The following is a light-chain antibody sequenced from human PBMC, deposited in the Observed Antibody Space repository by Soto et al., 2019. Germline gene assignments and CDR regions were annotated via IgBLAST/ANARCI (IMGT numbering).Light chain of an antibody. CDR2: AAS. V-gene: IGKV1-9*01. CDR3: KQLNSYHRT. CDR1: QGISSY. Sequence: DIQLTQSPSSLSASVGDRVTITCRASQGISSYLAWYQQKPGKAPKLLIYAASTFQSGVPSRFSGSGSGTDYTITISSRQPEDFATYYYKQLNSYHRTFVPGTKVDIK. J-gene: IGKJ3*01.